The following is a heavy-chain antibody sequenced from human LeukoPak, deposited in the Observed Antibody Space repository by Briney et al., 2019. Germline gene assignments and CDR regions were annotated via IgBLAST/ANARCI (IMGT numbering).Heavy chain of an antibody. CDR3: ARQNDFGLDY. J-gene: IGHJ4*02. D-gene: IGHD3-3*01. Sequence: GESLKISCKGSGYTFSSYWIGWVRQMPGKGLEWMGIIYPGDSDTRYSPSLQGQVTISVDTSIGTAYLQWSSLKASDTAIYYSARQNDFGLDYWGQGTLVTVSS. CDR2: IYPGDSDT. CDR1: GYTFSSYW. V-gene: IGHV5-51*01.